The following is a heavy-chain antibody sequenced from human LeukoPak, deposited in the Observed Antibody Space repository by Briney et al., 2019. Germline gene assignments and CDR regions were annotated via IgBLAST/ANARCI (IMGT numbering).Heavy chain of an antibody. CDR2: ITWNSDTM. CDR1: GFPFSDYT. D-gene: IGHD6-19*01. V-gene: IGHV3-9*01. J-gene: IGHJ6*03. Sequence: GGSLRLSCAASGFPFSDYTMHWVRQTPEKGLEWVSGITWNSDTMHYADSVKGRFTISRDNAKNSLYLQMNSVRAEDTALYYCAKDSVPGLGYFYMAVWGKGTTVAVSS. CDR3: AKDSVPGLGYFYMAV.